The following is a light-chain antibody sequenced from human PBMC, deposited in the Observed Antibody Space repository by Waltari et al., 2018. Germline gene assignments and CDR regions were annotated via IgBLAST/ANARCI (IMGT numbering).Light chain of an antibody. CDR3: QQRTDWPPLT. CDR2: DAS. Sequence: EIVLTQSPATLSFSPGERATLSCRASQSVGSYLAWYQQKPGQAPRLLISDASMRASGIPARFSGTGSGTDFTLTISSLEPEDFAVYYCQQRTDWPPLTFGGGTKVEI. V-gene: IGKV3-11*01. CDR1: QSVGSY. J-gene: IGKJ4*01.